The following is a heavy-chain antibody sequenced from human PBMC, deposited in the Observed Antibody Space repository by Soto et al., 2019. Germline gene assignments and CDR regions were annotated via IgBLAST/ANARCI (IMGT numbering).Heavy chain of an antibody. J-gene: IGHJ6*02. D-gene: IGHD3-10*01. CDR1: GFTFSSYA. CDR3: ARWDYGSGSYYGGGDYYYGLDV. CDR2: ISGSGGTI. Sequence: EVQLLESGGGLVQPGGSLRLSCAASGFTFSSYAMSWVRQAPGKGLEWVSAISGSGGTIYYADSVKGRFTISRDNAKNSLYLQMNSLRAEDTAVYYCARWDYGSGSYYGGGDYYYGLDVWGQGTTVTVSS. V-gene: IGHV3-23*01.